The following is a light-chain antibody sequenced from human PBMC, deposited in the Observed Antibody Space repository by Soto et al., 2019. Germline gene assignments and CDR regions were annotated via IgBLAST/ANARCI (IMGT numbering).Light chain of an antibody. CDR3: QQYNDWPPIP. CDR2: GAS. Sequence: EIVMTQTQATLSVSPGERATLSCRASQSVSSSLAWYQQKFGQAPRLLIYGASTRATGIPARFSGSGSGTEFTLTISSLQSEDFAVYYCQQYNDWPPIPFGQGTRLEI. CDR1: QSVSSS. V-gene: IGKV3-15*01. J-gene: IGKJ5*01.